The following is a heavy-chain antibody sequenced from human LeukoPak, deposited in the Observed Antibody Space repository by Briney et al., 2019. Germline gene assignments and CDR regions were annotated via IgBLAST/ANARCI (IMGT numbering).Heavy chain of an antibody. J-gene: IGHJ4*02. D-gene: IGHD2-15*01. CDR3: ARDLPHPTPYYFDY. Sequence: GGSLRLSCVASGFDFADQAMHWVRQAPGKGLEWVSGISWNSNEIIYADSVRGRFTISRDNAKKSLYLQMNSLRAEDTAVYYCARDLPHPTPYYFDYWGQGTLVTVSS. CDR1: GFDFADQA. CDR2: ISWNSNEI. V-gene: IGHV3-9*01.